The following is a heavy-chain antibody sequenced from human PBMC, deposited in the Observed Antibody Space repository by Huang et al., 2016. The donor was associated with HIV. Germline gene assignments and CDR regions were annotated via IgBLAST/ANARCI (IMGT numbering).Heavy chain of an antibody. V-gene: IGHV5-51*01. CDR1: GYSFSSYW. CDR2: IFPDDADT. Sequence: VQLVQSGAEVKKPGESLKISCKGSGYSFSSYWIAWVGQMHGKGLEWVGIIFPDDADTTYSPSFEGQGTISADKSIGTAYLQWSSLKASDTAMYYCARRFSSSSGYFDYWGQGSLVTVSS. D-gene: IGHD6-6*01. CDR3: ARRFSSSSGYFDY. J-gene: IGHJ4*02.